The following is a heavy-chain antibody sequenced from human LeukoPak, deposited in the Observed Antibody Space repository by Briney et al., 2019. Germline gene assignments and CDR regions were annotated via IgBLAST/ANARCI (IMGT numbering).Heavy chain of an antibody. D-gene: IGHD6-13*01. CDR1: GGSISSYY. CDR2: IYTSGST. CDR3: ARVMYSSSWANWFDP. Sequence: SETLSLTCTVSGGSISSYYWSWIRQPAGKGLEWIGRIYTSGSTNYNPSLKSRVTMSVDTSKNQFSLKLSSVTAADTAVYYCARVMYSSSWANWFDPWGQGTLVTVSS. J-gene: IGHJ5*02. V-gene: IGHV4-4*07.